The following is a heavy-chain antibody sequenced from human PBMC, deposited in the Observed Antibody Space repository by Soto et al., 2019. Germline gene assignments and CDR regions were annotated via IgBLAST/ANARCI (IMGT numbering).Heavy chain of an antibody. CDR3: ASRGYCSSTSCYSNYDWFDP. V-gene: IGHV3-33*01. Sequence: GGSLRLSCAASGFTFSSYGMHWVRQAQGKGLEWVAVIWYDGSNKYYADSVKGRFTISRDNSKNTLYLQMNSLRAEDTAVYYCASRGYCSSTSCYSNYDWFDPWGQGTLVTVSS. CDR1: GFTFSSYG. J-gene: IGHJ5*02. CDR2: IWYDGSNK. D-gene: IGHD2-2*01.